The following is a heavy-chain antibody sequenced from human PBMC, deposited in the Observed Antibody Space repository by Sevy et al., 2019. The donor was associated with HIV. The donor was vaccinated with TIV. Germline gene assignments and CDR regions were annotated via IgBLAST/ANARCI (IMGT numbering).Heavy chain of an antibody. J-gene: IGHJ4*02. CDR2: INSDSDTM. Sequence: GGSLRLSCVASEFPFNYYAKNWVRQAPGKGLEWILYINSDSDTMYYGDSVKGRFPISRDNAKNSLYLQMNSLRDEDTAVYYCASERRSYYDISGYPLRLEARFDYWGQGPPLTVTS. CDR3: ASERRSYYDISGYPLRLEARFDY. CDR1: EFPFNYYA. V-gene: IGHV3-48*02. D-gene: IGHD3-22*01.